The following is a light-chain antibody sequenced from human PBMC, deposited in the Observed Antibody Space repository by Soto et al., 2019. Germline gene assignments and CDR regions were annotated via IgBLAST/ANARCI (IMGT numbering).Light chain of an antibody. CDR3: SLSYRGIRV. Sequence: QAVVTQEPSLTVSPGGTVTLTCASSTGAVATGHYPYWFQQKPGQAPRTLIYDTNNRHSWTPARFSGSLLGGKPALTLSGAQPEDESEYYCSLSYRGIRVFGGGTKLTVL. CDR1: TGAVATGHY. CDR2: DTN. J-gene: IGLJ3*02. V-gene: IGLV7-46*01.